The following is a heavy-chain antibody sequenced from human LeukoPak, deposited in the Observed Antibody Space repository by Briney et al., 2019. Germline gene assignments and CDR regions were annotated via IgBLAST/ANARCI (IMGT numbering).Heavy chain of an antibody. V-gene: IGHV1-69*13. Sequence: ASVKVSCKASGGTFSSYAISWVRQAPGQGLEWMGGIIPIFGTANYAQKFQGRVTITADESTSTAYMELSSLRSEDTAVYYCAKFAGRYYDFWSGPTSDGAFDIWGQGTMVTVSS. CDR2: IIPIFGTA. J-gene: IGHJ3*02. CDR3: AKFAGRYYDFWSGPTSDGAFDI. CDR1: GGTFSSYA. D-gene: IGHD3-3*01.